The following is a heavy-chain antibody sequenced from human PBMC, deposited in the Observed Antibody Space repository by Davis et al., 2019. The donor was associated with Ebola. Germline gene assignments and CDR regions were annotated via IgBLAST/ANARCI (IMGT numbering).Heavy chain of an antibody. J-gene: IGHJ6*02. Sequence: PSETLSLTCAISGASVPGNNGAWNWIRKSPSKGLEWLGRTYYYRSKWYIDYAESVRGRIIINPATSKNQLSLQVNSVTPEDTALYYCARGWLRGGMDVWGEGTTVTV. CDR3: ARGWLRGGMDV. V-gene: IGHV6-1*01. D-gene: IGHD5-18*01. CDR1: GASVPGNNGA. CDR2: TYYYRSKWYI.